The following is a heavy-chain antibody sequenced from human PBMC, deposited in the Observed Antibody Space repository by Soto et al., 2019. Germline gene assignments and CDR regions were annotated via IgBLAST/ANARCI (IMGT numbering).Heavy chain of an antibody. V-gene: IGHV1-8*01. CDR3: ASSRSTPIFGVVITYYYYYYGMDF. J-gene: IGHJ6*02. D-gene: IGHD3-3*01. CDR1: GYNFTRYD. Sequence: QVQLVQSGAEVKKPGASVKVSCKASGYNFTRYDINWVRQATGQGLEWMGWMNPNRGNTGYAQKVQGRVTMTRNTSISTAYMELSSLRSEDTAVYYCASSRSTPIFGVVITYYYYYYGMDFWGQGTTVTVSS. CDR2: MNPNRGNT.